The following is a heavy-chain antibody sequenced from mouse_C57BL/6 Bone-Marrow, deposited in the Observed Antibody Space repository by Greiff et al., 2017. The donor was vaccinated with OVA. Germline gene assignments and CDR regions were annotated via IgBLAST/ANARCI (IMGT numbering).Heavy chain of an antibody. V-gene: IGHV1-26*01. D-gene: IGHD1-1*01. CDR2: INPNNGGT. Sequence: EVQLQQSGPELVKPGASVKISCKASGYTFTDYYMNWVKQSHGKSLEWIGDINPNNGGTSYNQKFKGKATLTVDKSSSTAYMELRSLTSEDSAVYYCARSGDYYGSSYGYFDYWGQGTTLTVSS. J-gene: IGHJ2*01. CDR3: ARSGDYYGSSYGYFDY. CDR1: GYTFTDYY.